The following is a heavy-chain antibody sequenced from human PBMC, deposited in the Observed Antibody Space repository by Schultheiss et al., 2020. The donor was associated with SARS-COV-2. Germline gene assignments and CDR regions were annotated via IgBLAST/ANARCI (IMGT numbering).Heavy chain of an antibody. V-gene: IGHV4-34*01. CDR3: ARRLSRYFQH. CDR2: IHHSGST. J-gene: IGHJ1*01. CDR1: GGSISSYY. Sequence: SETLSLTCTVSGGSISSYYWSWIRQPPGKGLEWIGEIHHSGSTNYNPSLKSRVTISVDTSKNQFSLKLSSVTAADTAVYYCARRLSRYFQHWGQGTLVTVSS.